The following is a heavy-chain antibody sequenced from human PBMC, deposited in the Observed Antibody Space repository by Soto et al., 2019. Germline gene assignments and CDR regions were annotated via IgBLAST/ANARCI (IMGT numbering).Heavy chain of an antibody. J-gene: IGHJ6*02. CDR2: INAGNGNT. CDR3: ARDRSYYDSSGYPHYYYYSGMHV. D-gene: IGHD3-22*01. V-gene: IGHV1-3*01. CDR1: GYSFTSYA. Sequence: GASVKVSCKASGYSFTSYAMHWVRQAPGQRLEWMGWINAGNGNTKYSQKFQGRVTITRDTSASTAYMELSSLRSEDTAVYYCARDRSYYDSSGYPHYYYYSGMHVWGQGTTVTVS.